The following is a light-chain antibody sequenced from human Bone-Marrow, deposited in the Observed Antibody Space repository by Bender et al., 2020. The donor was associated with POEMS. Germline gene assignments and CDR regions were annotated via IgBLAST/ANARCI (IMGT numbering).Light chain of an antibody. CDR2: DDS. CDR3: QVWHSSSDIWV. V-gene: IGLV3-21*01. J-gene: IGLJ3*02. CDR1: NIGDES. Sequence: VLTQPPSVSAAPGKTARITCGGNNIGDESVHWYQQKPGQAPVLVIYDDSGRPSGIPERFSGSKSGNTAALTINSVEAGDEADYYCQVWHSSSDIWVFGGGTKLTVL.